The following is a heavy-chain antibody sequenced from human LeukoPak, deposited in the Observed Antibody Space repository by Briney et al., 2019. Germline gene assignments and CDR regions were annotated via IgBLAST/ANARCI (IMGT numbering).Heavy chain of an antibody. CDR3: ARDSITGTLGYYYYGMDV. Sequence: SVKVSCKASGGTFSSYAISWVRQAPGQGLEWMGRIIPIFGIANYAQKFQGRVTITADKSTSTAYMELSSLRFEDTAVYYCARDSITGTLGYYYYGMDVWGQGTTVTVSS. D-gene: IGHD1/OR15-1a*01. CDR2: IIPIFGIA. V-gene: IGHV1-69*04. J-gene: IGHJ6*02. CDR1: GGTFSSYA.